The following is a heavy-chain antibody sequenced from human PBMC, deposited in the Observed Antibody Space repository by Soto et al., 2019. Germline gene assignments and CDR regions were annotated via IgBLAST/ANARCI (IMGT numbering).Heavy chain of an antibody. V-gene: IGHV4-30-2*03. Sequence: SETLSLTCAVSGGSISSGGYSWSWIRQAPGKGLEWIGLIYYTGSTYYNPSLKSRVTISVDTSKSQFSLKLNSVTAADTAVYYCARLEELRYYFDYWGQGTLVTVSS. J-gene: IGHJ4*02. CDR3: ARLEELRYYFDY. CDR2: IYYTGST. D-gene: IGHD1-1*01. CDR1: GGSISSGGYS.